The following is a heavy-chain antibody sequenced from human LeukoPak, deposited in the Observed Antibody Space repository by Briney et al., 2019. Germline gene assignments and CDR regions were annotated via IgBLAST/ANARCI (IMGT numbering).Heavy chain of an antibody. V-gene: IGHV3-7*01. CDR2: IKQDGSEK. D-gene: IGHD3-22*01. CDR3: ARGRSGYPFDY. J-gene: IGHJ4*02. CDR1: GFTFSSYW. Sequence: GGSLRLSCAASGFTFSSYWMSWVRQAPGKGLELVANIKQDGSEKYYVDSVKGRFTISRDNAKNSLYLQMNSLRAEDTAVYYCARGRSGYPFDYWGQGTLVTVSS.